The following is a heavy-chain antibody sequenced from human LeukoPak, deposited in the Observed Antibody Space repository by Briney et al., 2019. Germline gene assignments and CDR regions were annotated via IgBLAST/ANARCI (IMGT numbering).Heavy chain of an antibody. CDR1: GGSFSGYY. V-gene: IGHV4-34*01. CDR2: INHSGST. Sequence: SETLSLTCAVYGGSFSGYYWSWIRQPPGKGLEWIGEINHSGSTNYNPSLKSRVTISVGTSKNQFSLKLSSVTAADTAVYYCARGYCSSTSCYRDYYYYYGMDVWGKGTTVTVSS. CDR3: ARGYCSSTSCYRDYYYYYGMDV. D-gene: IGHD2-2*02. J-gene: IGHJ6*04.